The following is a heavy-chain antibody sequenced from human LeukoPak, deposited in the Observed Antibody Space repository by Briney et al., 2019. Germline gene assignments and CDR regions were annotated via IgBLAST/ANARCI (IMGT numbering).Heavy chain of an antibody. D-gene: IGHD3-9*01. CDR2: ISGSGGST. CDR1: GFTFSSYA. V-gene: IGHV3-23*01. J-gene: IGHJ2*01. CDR3: ARDRPPLRYLDWLPFDL. Sequence: GGSLRLSCAASGFTFSSYAMSWVRQAPGKGLEWVSAISGSGGSTYYADSVKGRFTISRDNSKNTLYLQMNSLRAEDTAVYYCARDRPPLRYLDWLPFDLWGRGTLVTVSS.